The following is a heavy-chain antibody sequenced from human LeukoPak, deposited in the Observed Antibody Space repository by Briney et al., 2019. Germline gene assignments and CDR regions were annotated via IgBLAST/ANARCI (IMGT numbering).Heavy chain of an antibody. Sequence: GGSLRPSCAASGFTVSSNYMSWVRQAPGKGLEWVSVIYSGGSTYCADSVKGRFTISRDNSKNTLYLQMNSLRAEDTAVYYCARRDGYNSQVDYWGQGTLVTVSS. V-gene: IGHV3-53*01. D-gene: IGHD5-24*01. CDR1: GFTVSSNY. CDR3: ARRDGYNSQVDY. CDR2: IYSGGST. J-gene: IGHJ4*02.